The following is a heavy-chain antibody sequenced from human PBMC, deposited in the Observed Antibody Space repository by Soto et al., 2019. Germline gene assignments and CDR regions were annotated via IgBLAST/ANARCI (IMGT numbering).Heavy chain of an antibody. J-gene: IGHJ4*02. D-gene: IGHD2-2*01. CDR2: ISGSGGST. CDR3: AKDIEDCSSTSCYATPFDY. CDR1: GFTFSSYA. V-gene: IGHV3-23*01. Sequence: QSGGSLRLSCAASGFTFSSYAMSWVRQAPGKGLEWVSAISGSGGSTYYTDSVKGRFTISRDNSKNTLYLQMNSLRAEDTAVYYCAKDIEDCSSTSCYATPFDYWGQGTLVTVSS.